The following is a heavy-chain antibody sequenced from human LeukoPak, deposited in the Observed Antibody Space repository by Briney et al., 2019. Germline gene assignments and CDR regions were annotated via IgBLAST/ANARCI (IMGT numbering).Heavy chain of an antibody. J-gene: IGHJ6*02. V-gene: IGHV1-18*01. CDR3: ARDLMRYFDWLFFYYYGMDV. D-gene: IGHD3-9*01. CDR2: ISAYNGNT. CDR1: GYTFTSYG. Sequence: ASVKVSCKASGYTFTSYGISWVRQAPGQGLEWMGWISAYNGNTNYAQKLQGRVTMTTDTSTSTAYMELRSLRSDDTAVYYCARDLMRYFDWLFFYYYGMDVWGQGTTVTVYS.